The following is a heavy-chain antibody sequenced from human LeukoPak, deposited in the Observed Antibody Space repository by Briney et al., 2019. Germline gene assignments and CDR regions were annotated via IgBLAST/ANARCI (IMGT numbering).Heavy chain of an antibody. Sequence: PGGSLRLSCAASGFTFSSYAMSWVRQAPGQGLELVSAISGSGGSTYYADSVKGRFTISRDNSKNTLYLQMNSLRAEDTAVYYCASGDYAVIYYYGMDVWGQGTTVTVSS. D-gene: IGHD4-17*01. V-gene: IGHV3-23*01. CDR2: ISGSGGST. CDR3: ASGDYAVIYYYGMDV. J-gene: IGHJ6*02. CDR1: GFTFSSYA.